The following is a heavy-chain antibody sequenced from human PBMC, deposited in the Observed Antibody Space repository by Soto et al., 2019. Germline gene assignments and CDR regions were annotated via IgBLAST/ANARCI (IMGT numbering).Heavy chain of an antibody. V-gene: IGHV3-21*01. CDR3: ARAATLWFGGSDY. CDR2: ISTSSSYI. J-gene: IGHJ4*02. D-gene: IGHD3-10*01. CDR1: GFTFSSYF. Sequence: EVQLVESGGGLVKPGGSLRLSCAASGFTFSSYFMNWVRQAPGKGLEWVSSISTSSSYIYYADSVKGRLTISRDNAKNSPYLQMNRLSAADTAVYYCARAATLWFGGSDYWGQGTLVTVSS.